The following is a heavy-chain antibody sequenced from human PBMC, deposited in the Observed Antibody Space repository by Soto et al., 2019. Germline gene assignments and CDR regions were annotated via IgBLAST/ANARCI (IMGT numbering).Heavy chain of an antibody. D-gene: IGHD3-22*01. J-gene: IGHJ3*02. CDR3: ARPTYYYDSSGSRLSGAFDI. CDR1: GYSFTSYW. Sequence: PGESLKISCKGPGYSFTSYWIGWARQMPGKGLEWMGIIYPGDSDTRYSPSFQGQVTISADKSISTAYLQWSSLKASDTAMYYCARPTYYYDSSGSRLSGAFDIWGQGTMVTVSS. V-gene: IGHV5-51*01. CDR2: IYPGDSDT.